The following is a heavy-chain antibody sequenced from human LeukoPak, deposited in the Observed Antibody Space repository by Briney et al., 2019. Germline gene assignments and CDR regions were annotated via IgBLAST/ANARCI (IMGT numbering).Heavy chain of an antibody. CDR2: ISSGSSYI. J-gene: IGHJ4*02. Sequence: GGSLRLSCAASGFTFSRYAVHWVRQAPGKGLEWVSSISSGSSYIYYADSVKGRFTISRDNAKNSLYLQMNSLRAEDTAVYYCARDWGYYDSSGYYYPYYFDYWGQGTLVTVSS. CDR1: GFTFSRYA. V-gene: IGHV3-21*01. CDR3: ARDWGYYDSSGYYYPYYFDY. D-gene: IGHD3-22*01.